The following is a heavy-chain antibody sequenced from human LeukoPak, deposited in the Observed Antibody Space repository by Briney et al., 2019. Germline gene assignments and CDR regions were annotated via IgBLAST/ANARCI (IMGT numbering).Heavy chain of an antibody. J-gene: IGHJ3*02. Sequence: PGGSLRLSCAVSGFTFSSYAMSWVRQAPGKGLEWVSAISGSGGSTYYADSVKGRFTISRDNSKNTLYLQMNSLRAEDTAVYYCAKDGGYSSSSDAFDIWGQGTMVTVSS. CDR3: AKDGGYSSSSDAFDI. CDR1: GFTFSSYA. V-gene: IGHV3-23*01. D-gene: IGHD6-6*01. CDR2: ISGSGGST.